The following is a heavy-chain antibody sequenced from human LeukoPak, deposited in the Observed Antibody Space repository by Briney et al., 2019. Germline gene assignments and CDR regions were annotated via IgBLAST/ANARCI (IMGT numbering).Heavy chain of an antibody. CDR3: ARAPSGENYFPWYFVL. CDR2: ITRQSTYI. J-gene: IGHJ2*01. D-gene: IGHD2/OR15-2a*01. V-gene: IGHV3-21*01. CDR1: GFTFSSSS. Sequence: GGSLRLSCAASGFTFSSSSLNWVRQAPGKGLEWVSSITRQSTYIYYADSMKGRFTISRGSAKNSLYLQMNSLRAGDTAVYYCARAPSGENYFPWYFVLWGGGTLVTVSS.